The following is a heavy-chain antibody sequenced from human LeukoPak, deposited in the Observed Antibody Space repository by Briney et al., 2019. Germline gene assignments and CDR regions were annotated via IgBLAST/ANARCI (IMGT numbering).Heavy chain of an antibody. CDR3: AKDSVGATTSRYYYYMDV. D-gene: IGHD1-26*01. J-gene: IGHJ6*03. V-gene: IGHV3-43*01. CDR1: GFTFDDYT. CDR2: ISWDGGST. Sequence: GGSLRLSCAASGFTFDDYTMHWVRQAPGKGLEGVSLISWDGGSTYYADSVKGRFTISRDNSKNSLYLQMHSLRTEDTALYYCAKDSVGATTSRYYYYMDVWGKGTTVTVSS.